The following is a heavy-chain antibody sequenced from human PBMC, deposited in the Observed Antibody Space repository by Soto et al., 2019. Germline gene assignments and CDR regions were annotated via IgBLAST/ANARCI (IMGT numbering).Heavy chain of an antibody. CDR3: AKGHIEYADKQCDS. Sequence: EVQLVESGGGLVQPGRSLRLSCSASGFTFDDFAMHWVRQAPGKGLEWVSSISWHSDYIDYADSVKGRFTISRDNAKNSLYLQMSSLRLEDTAFYYCAKGHIEYADKQCDSWGQGTLVTVSS. CDR2: ISWHSDYI. V-gene: IGHV3-9*01. D-gene: IGHD2-2*01. CDR1: GFTFDDFA. J-gene: IGHJ4*02.